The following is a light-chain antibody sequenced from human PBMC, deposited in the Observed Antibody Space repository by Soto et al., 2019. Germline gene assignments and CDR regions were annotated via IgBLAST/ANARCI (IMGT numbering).Light chain of an antibody. CDR3: SSYTSSSTVI. J-gene: IGLJ2*01. Sequence: QSALTQPASVSGSPGQSITISCTGTSSDVGGYHYISWYQQHPGKAPKFIIYDVRNRPSGVSNRFSGSRSGNPASLTISGLQAEDEADYYCSSYTSSSTVIFGGGTKLTVL. V-gene: IGLV2-14*01. CDR2: DVR. CDR1: SSDVGGYHY.